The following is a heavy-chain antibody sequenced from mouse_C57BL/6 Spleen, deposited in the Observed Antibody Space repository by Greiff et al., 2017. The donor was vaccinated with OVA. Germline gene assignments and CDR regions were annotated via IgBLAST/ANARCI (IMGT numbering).Heavy chain of an antibody. CDR2: IYPRSGNT. D-gene: IGHD1-1*01. CDR1: GYTFTSYG. Sequence: VQLVESGAELARPGASVKLSCKASGYTFTSYGISWVKQRTGQGLEWIGEIYPRSGNTNYNEKFKGKATRTADKSSRTAYMELSSLTSKDSAVYFCARSTAGVAPDYWGQGTTLTVSS. CDR3: ARSTAGVAPDY. V-gene: IGHV1-81*01. J-gene: IGHJ2*01.